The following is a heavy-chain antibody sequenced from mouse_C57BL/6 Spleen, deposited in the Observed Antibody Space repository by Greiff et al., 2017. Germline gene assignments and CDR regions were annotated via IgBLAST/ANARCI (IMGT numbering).Heavy chain of an antibody. CDR2: ILPGSGSN. CDR1: GYTFTGYW. CDR3: ARSELGRNPPDY. V-gene: IGHV1-9*01. J-gene: IGHJ2*01. D-gene: IGHD4-1*01. Sequence: QVQLQQSGAELMKPGASVKLSCKATGYTFTGYWIEWVKQRPGHGLEWIGEILPGSGSNTSNEKFKGKATFTADTSSNPAYMQLSSLTTEDSAIYYCARSELGRNPPDYWGQGTTLTVSS.